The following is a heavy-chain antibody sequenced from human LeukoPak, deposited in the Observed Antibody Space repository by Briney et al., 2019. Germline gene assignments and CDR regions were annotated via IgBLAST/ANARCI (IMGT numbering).Heavy chain of an antibody. Sequence: GASVKVSCKASGYTFTGYYMHWVRHAPGEEIEWMGWINPNSGGTNYAQKFQGWVTMTRDTSISTAYMELSRLRSDDTAVYYCARTVAARALDAFDIWVQGTMVTVSS. CDR3: ARTVAARALDAFDI. J-gene: IGHJ3*02. D-gene: IGHD6-19*01. V-gene: IGHV1-2*04. CDR2: INPNSGGT. CDR1: GYTFTGYY.